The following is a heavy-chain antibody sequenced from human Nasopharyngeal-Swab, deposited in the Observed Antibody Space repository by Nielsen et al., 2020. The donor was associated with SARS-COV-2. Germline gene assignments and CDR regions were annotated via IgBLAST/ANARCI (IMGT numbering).Heavy chain of an antibody. CDR2: INHSGST. CDR1: GGSFSGYY. Sequence: SQTLSLTCAVYGGSFSGYYRSWIRQPPGKGLEWIGEINHSGSTNYNPSLKSRVTISVDTSKNQFSLKLSSVTAADTAVYYCARAKQWLVLRWFDPWGQGTLVTVSS. V-gene: IGHV4-34*01. J-gene: IGHJ5*02. CDR3: ARAKQWLVLRWFDP. D-gene: IGHD6-19*01.